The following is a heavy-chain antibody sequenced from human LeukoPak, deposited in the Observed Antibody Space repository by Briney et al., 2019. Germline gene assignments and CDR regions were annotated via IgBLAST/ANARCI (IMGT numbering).Heavy chain of an antibody. CDR2: INHSGST. Sequence: GSLRLSCAASGFTVSSNYMSWIRQPPGKGREWIGEINHSGSTNYNPSLKSRVTISVDTSKNQFSLKLSAVTAADTAVYYCARGVRGYSSSWSYYYSMDVWGKGTTVTVSS. D-gene: IGHD6-13*01. CDR1: GFTVSSNY. V-gene: IGHV4-34*01. J-gene: IGHJ6*03. CDR3: ARGVRGYSSSWSYYYSMDV.